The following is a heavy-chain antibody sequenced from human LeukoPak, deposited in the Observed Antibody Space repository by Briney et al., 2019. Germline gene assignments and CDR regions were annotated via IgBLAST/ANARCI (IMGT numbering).Heavy chain of an antibody. D-gene: IGHD2-15*01. V-gene: IGHV5-51*01. CDR3: ANDRYFSGGSCSFDY. CDR2: IYPGDSDT. Sequence: GESLKVSCKGSGYSFNTYWIAWVRQMPGKGLEWMGVIYPGDSDTRYSPSFQGQVTMSADKSISTAYLQWSSLKASATAMYYRANDRYFSGGSCSFDYWGQGTLVTVSS. CDR1: GYSFNTYW. J-gene: IGHJ4*02.